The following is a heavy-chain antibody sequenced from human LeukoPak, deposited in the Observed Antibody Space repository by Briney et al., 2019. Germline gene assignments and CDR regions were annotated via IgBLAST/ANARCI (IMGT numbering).Heavy chain of an antibody. CDR3: ARDDVDIVATRAFDY. Sequence: ASVKVSCKASGYTFTSYAMNWVRQAPGQGLEWMGWINPNSGGTNYAQKLQGRVTMTTDTSTSTAYMELRSLRSDDTAVYYCARDDVDIVATRAFDYWGQGTLVTVSS. D-gene: IGHD5-12*01. V-gene: IGHV1-18*01. CDR1: GYTFTSYA. J-gene: IGHJ4*02. CDR2: INPNSGGT.